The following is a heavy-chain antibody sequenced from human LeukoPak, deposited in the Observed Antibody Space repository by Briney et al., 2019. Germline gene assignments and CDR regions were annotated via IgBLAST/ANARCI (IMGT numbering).Heavy chain of an antibody. J-gene: IGHJ4*02. CDR1: GFSFSKSY. CDR3: ARDYMAGATFQIQGPVDY. V-gene: IGHV3-7*01. D-gene: IGHD1-26*01. Sequence: PGGSLRLSCVVSGFSFSKSYMTWVRQAPGKGLEWVANINQDGSERYYVDSVKGRFTISRDNAKSSLYLQMNSLRAEDTAVYYCARDYMAGATFQIQGPVDYWGQGTLVTVSS. CDR2: INQDGSER.